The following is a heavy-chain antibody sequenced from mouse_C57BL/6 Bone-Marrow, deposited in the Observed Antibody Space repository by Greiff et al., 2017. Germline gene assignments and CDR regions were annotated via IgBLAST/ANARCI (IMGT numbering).Heavy chain of an antibody. CDR1: GYTFTSYW. CDR2: INPRSGYT. J-gene: IGHJ2*01. Sequence: VKLQQSGAELVKPGASVKLSCKASGYTFTSYWMHWVKQRPGQGLEWIGYINPRSGYTKYNQKFKGKATLTADTSSSTAYMQLSSLTYEDSAVYYGARYGMSDGYYFDYWGQGTTLTVSS. CDR3: ARYGMSDGYYFDY. V-gene: IGHV1-7*01. D-gene: IGHD1-2*01.